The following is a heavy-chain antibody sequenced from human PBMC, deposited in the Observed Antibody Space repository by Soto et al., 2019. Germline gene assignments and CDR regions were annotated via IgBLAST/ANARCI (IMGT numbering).Heavy chain of an antibody. Sequence: GGSLRLSCAASGFTFDDYAMHWVRQAPGKGLEWVSGISWNSGSIGYADSVKGRFTISRDNAKNSLYLQMNSLRAEDTALYYCAKGLNRSGRYCSSTSCYVDYYYGMDVWGQGTTVTVSS. CDR1: GFTFDDYA. D-gene: IGHD2-2*01. V-gene: IGHV3-9*01. J-gene: IGHJ6*02. CDR3: AKGLNRSGRYCSSTSCYVDYYYGMDV. CDR2: ISWNSGSI.